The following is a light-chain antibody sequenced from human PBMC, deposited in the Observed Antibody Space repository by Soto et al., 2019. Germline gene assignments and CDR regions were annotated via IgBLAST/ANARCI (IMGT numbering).Light chain of an antibody. CDR2: DVS. V-gene: IGKV1-5*01. Sequence: DIQMTQSPSTLSASVGDRVIITCRASQTVERWMAWYQQKPGKAPKLLISDVSTLERGVPSRFSGSGSATEFTLTISGLQPDDFATYYCQQLNSYPLTFGGGTKVEIK. J-gene: IGKJ4*01. CDR1: QTVERW. CDR3: QQLNSYPLT.